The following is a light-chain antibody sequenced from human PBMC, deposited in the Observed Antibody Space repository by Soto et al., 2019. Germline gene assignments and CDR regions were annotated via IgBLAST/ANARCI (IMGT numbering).Light chain of an antibody. Sequence: EIVLTQSPGTLSLSPGERATLSCRASQSVSSRHLAWYQQKPGQAPRLLIYGTSSRATGIPDRFSGSGSGTHFTLTISRLEPEDFAVYRCQQYGSSPRTFGQGTKVEIK. CDR3: QQYGSSPRT. J-gene: IGKJ1*01. V-gene: IGKV3-20*01. CDR1: QSVSSRH. CDR2: GTS.